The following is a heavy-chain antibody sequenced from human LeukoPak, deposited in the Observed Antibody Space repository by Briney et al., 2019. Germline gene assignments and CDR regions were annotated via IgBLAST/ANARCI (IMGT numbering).Heavy chain of an antibody. CDR3: ARDLRKSSGPGN. D-gene: IGHD6-19*01. Sequence: SETLSLTCTVSGGSISSSSYYWGWIRQPPGKGLEWIGSIYYSGSTYYNPSLKSRVTISVDTSKNQFSLKLSSVTAADTAVYYCARDLRKSSGPGNWGQGTLVTVSS. CDR2: IYYSGST. CDR1: GGSISSSSYY. J-gene: IGHJ4*02. V-gene: IGHV4-39*07.